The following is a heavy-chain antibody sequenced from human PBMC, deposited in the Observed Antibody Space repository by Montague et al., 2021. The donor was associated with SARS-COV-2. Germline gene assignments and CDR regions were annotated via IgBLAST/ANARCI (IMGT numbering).Heavy chain of an antibody. Sequence: GKTYYNPSLKSRVTISVDTSKNQFSLNLSSVTAADTAVYYCAEPLVYCSSTSCYEGRFHPWGRGTLVTVSS. D-gene: IGHD2-2*01. CDR3: AEPLVYCSSTSCYEGRFHP. V-gene: IGHV4-39*01. CDR2: GKT. J-gene: IGHJ5*02.